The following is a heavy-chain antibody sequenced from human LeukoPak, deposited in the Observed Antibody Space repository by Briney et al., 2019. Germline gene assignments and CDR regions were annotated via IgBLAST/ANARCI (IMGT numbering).Heavy chain of an antibody. CDR2: IHHSGNT. CDR1: GYSISRGYF. D-gene: IGHD3-22*01. Sequence: PSETLSLTCSVSGYSISRGYFWGWIRQPPGKGLEWVGSIHHSGNTYYNPSLKTRVPISVETSNNQFSLKLTSVTAADTAVYYCARDRPPSSSGYYDYWAQGTLVTVSS. J-gene: IGHJ4*02. V-gene: IGHV4-38-2*02. CDR3: ARDRPPSSSGYYDY.